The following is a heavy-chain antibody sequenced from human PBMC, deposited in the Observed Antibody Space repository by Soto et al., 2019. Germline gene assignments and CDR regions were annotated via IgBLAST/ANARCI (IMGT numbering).Heavy chain of an antibody. D-gene: IGHD6-13*01. CDR3: ARGISSDQQLLTADEMKFTYYYYYMDV. Sequence: SETLSLTCSVSGGSIRGYYWSWIRQPPGKGLEWIGCVSYSGSTNYNPSPSLKNQNTKSVDTSKNHFSLKLSSVTAADTAVYYCARGISSDQQLLTADEMKFTYYYYYMDVWGKGTTVTVSS. CDR1: GGSIRGYY. V-gene: IGHV4-59*01. CDR2: VSYSGST. J-gene: IGHJ6*03.